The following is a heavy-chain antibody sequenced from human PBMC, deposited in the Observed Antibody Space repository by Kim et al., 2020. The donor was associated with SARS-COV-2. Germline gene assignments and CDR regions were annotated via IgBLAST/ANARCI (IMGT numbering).Heavy chain of an antibody. CDR3: AKASYYYGSGSGVDY. J-gene: IGHJ4*02. D-gene: IGHD3-10*01. V-gene: IGHV3-33*06. Sequence: DDGKGRFTISRDNSKNTLYLQMNSLRAEDTAVYYCAKASYYYGSGSGVDYWGQGTLVTVSS.